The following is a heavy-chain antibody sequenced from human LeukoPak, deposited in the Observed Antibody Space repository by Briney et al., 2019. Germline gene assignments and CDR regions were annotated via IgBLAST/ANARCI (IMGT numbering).Heavy chain of an antibody. CDR3: PTLALYSSVTSRGTYFDY. Sequence: ASLKVSCKVSGYTLTELSMHWVGQALGKGGEWRGGFDPEDGETIYAQKFQARVTMTDATSTDTAYMELSSLRSEDTAVYYCPTLALYSSVTSRGTYFDYWGQGTLVTVSS. CDR2: FDPEDGET. D-gene: IGHD5-18*01. J-gene: IGHJ4*02. V-gene: IGHV1-24*01. CDR1: GYTLTELS.